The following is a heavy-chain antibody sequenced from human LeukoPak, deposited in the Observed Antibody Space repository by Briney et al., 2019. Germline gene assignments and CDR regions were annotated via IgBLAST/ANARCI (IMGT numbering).Heavy chain of an antibody. CDR2: INHSGST. J-gene: IGHJ4*02. CDR1: GGSFSGYY. D-gene: IGHD3-22*01. V-gene: IGHV4-34*01. CDR3: ARNPGQPNYYDSSGYSY. Sequence: KPSETLSLTCAVYGGSFSGYYWSWIRQPPGKGLEWIGEINHSGSTNYNPSLKSRVTISVDTSKNQFSLKLSSVTAADTAVYYCARNPGQPNYYDSSGYSYWGQGTLVTVSS.